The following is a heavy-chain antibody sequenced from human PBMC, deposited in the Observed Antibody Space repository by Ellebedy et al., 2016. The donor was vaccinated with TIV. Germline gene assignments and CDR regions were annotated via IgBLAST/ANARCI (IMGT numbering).Heavy chain of an antibody. V-gene: IGHV1-3*01. CDR2: INGGDGYP. D-gene: IGHD3-16*01. Sequence: AASVKVSCKASGYTFTSYALNWVRQAPGQGLEWMAWINGGDGYPKYSWKFQGRVSFTRDTSATTAYMELSSLTSEDTAVYYCARSGDAWGIDFWGQGTLVTVSS. J-gene: IGHJ4*02. CDR1: GYTFTSYA. CDR3: ARSGDAWGIDF.